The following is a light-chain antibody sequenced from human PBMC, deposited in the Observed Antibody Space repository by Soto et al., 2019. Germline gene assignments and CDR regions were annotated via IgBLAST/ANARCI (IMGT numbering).Light chain of an antibody. V-gene: IGLV2-14*03. J-gene: IGLJ1*01. CDR1: SSDFGGYNF. CDR3: SSYISSTTPYV. Sequence: QSVLTQPASVSGSPGQSITISCTGTSSDFGGYNFVSRYQHHPGKAPRLMIFGVSDRPSGVSDRFSGSKSGNTASLTISGLQADDEADYYCSSYISSTTPYVFGTGTKVTVL. CDR2: GVS.